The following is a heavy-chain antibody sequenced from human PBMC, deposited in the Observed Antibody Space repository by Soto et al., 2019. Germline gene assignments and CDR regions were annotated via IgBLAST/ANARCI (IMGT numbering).Heavy chain of an antibody. CDR3: ARGGDSGGLFWLYFQN. CDR2: ISPDNGNS. J-gene: IGHJ1*01. V-gene: IGHV1-18*01. CDR1: GYTFSNYG. Sequence: AASVKVSCKASGYTFSNYGLNWVRQAPGQGLEWMGWISPDNGNSNHAQKFQGRVTMTTDTSTSTAYMELRSLRSDDTAVYYCARGGDSGGLFWLYFQNWGQGTLVTVSS. D-gene: IGHD6-19*01.